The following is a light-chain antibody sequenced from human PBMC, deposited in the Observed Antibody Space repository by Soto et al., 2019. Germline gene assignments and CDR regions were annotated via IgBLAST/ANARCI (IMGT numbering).Light chain of an antibody. Sequence: DIQMTQSPSSLAASLLDRVTSTCQASQDIGNSLNWYQQKPGKAPKLLLSAASNLETGGPSRFSGSGSGTDFAFIISSLQPEDIATYFCQQYDNLPITFGQGTRLEIK. V-gene: IGKV1-33*01. CDR3: QQYDNLPIT. J-gene: IGKJ5*01. CDR2: AAS. CDR1: QDIGNS.